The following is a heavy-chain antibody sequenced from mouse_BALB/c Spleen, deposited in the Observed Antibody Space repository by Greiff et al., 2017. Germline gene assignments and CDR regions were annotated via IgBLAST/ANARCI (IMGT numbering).Heavy chain of an antibody. CDR1: GYTFTDYN. Sequence: VQLKQSGPELVKPGASVKIPCKASGYTFTDYNMDWVKQSHGKSLEWIGDINPNNGGTIYNQKFKGKATLTVDNSSSTAYMELRSLTSADTAVSYCATNLYYAYDRGFADWWLGNLVTVAA. CDR3: ATNLYYAYDRGFAD. J-gene: IGHJ3*01. CDR2: INPNNGGT. D-gene: IGHD2-2*01. V-gene: IGHV1-18*01.